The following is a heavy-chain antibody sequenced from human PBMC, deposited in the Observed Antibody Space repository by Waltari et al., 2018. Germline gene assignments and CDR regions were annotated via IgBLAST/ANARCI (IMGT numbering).Heavy chain of an antibody. J-gene: IGHJ4*02. V-gene: IGHV3-53*01. D-gene: IGHD3-16*01. CDR3: AREWSNATTWFGGYFDL. Sequence: EEQLVESGGRLVQSGGSLRLSCAASGFTDRDNYMTWVRQAPGKGLGWVSVIYNDGSTFYAESVKGRFTISREISRNEVSLQMHSVRGDDAGIYYCAREWSNATTWFGGYFDLWGQGTQVIVSS. CDR2: IYNDGST. CDR1: GFTDRDNY.